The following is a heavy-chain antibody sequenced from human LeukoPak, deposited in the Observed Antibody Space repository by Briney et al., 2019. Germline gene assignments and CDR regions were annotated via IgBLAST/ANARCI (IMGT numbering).Heavy chain of an antibody. J-gene: IGHJ4*02. CDR3: ARGVYSSSKPNFDY. CDR2: INHSGST. V-gene: IGHV4-34*01. CDR1: GGSFSGYY. D-gene: IGHD6-6*01. Sequence: SETLSLTCAVYGGSFSGYYWSWIRQPPGKGLEWIGEINHSGSTNYNPSLKSQVTISVDTSKNQFSLKLSSVTAADTAVYYCARGVYSSSKPNFDYWGQGTLVTVSS.